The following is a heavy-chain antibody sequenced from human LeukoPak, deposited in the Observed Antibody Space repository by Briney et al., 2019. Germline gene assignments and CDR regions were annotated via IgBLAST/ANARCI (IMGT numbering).Heavy chain of an antibody. Sequence: PGGSLRLSCAASGFTVSSNYMSWVRQAPGKGLDWVSAISGSGGSTYYADSVKGRFTISRDNSKNTLYLQMNSLRAEDTAVYYCAKTVAILWFGEFMYYFDYWGQGTLVTVSS. V-gene: IGHV3-23*01. CDR2: ISGSGGST. CDR3: AKTVAILWFGEFMYYFDY. J-gene: IGHJ4*02. D-gene: IGHD3-10*01. CDR1: GFTVSSNY.